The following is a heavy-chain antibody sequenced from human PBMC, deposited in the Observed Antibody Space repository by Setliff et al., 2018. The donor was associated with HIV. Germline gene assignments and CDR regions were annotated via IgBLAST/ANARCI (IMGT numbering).Heavy chain of an antibody. D-gene: IGHD1-26*01. V-gene: IGHV4-61*09. Sequence: SETLSLTCTVSGGSISSGSYFWTWIRQPAGKGLEWIGHVYTSGSTNYNPSLKSRVSISVDMSKNQFSLKLSSVTAADTGVFYCARGYSGSYYWLDSWGQGTLVTVSS. J-gene: IGHJ5*01. CDR1: GGSISSGSYF. CDR2: VYTSGST. CDR3: ARGYSGSYYWLDS.